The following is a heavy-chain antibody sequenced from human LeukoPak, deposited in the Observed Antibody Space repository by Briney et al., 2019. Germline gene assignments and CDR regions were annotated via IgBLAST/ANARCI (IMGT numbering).Heavy chain of an antibody. Sequence: PSETLSLTCTVSGGSISSYYWSWIRQPPGKGLEWIGYIYYSGSTNYNPSLKSRVTISVDTSKNQFSLKLSSVTAADTAVYYCARYGRRDGYNLFDYWGQGTLVTVSS. CDR3: ARYGRRDGYNLFDY. CDR1: GGSISSYY. J-gene: IGHJ4*02. D-gene: IGHD5-24*01. CDR2: IYYSGST. V-gene: IGHV4-59*01.